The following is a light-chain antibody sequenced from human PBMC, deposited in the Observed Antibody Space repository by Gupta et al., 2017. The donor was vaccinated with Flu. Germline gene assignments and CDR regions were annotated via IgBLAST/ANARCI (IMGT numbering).Light chain of an antibody. CDR3: NSRDRSGNNLWV. CDR2: GEN. V-gene: IGLV3-19*01. J-gene: IGLJ3*02. Sequence: SSELTQDPAVSVALGQPVRITCQGASLRSYYASWYQQTPGQAPVLVIYGENKRHSGSPDRFSGSRSGNTAALTITGAQAEDEADYYCNSRDRSGNNLWVFGGGTKLTVL. CDR1: SLRSYY.